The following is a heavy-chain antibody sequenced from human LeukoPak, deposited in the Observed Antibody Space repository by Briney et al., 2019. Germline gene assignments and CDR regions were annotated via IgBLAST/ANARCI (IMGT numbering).Heavy chain of an antibody. V-gene: IGHV4-59*12. CDR1: GGSISSYY. CDR3: ARGEMTYYYGSGSLKFDY. Sequence: PSETLSLTCTVSGGSISSYYWSWIRQPPGKRLEWIGYIYYSGSTNYNPSLKSRVTISVDTSKNQFSLKLSSVTAADTAVYYCARGEMTYYYGSGSLKFDYWGQGTLVTVSS. J-gene: IGHJ4*02. D-gene: IGHD3-10*01. CDR2: IYYSGST.